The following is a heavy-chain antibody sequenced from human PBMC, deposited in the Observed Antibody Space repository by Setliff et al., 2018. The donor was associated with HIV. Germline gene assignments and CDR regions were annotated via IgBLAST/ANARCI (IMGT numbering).Heavy chain of an antibody. V-gene: IGHV4-4*07. J-gene: IGHJ5*02. D-gene: IGHD3-10*01. CDR2: NYDSGAT. CDR1: GGSFNNYH. CDR3: ARDRHYSGLGSYGP. Sequence: SETLSLTCTVSGGSFNNYHWSWIRQPAGKGLEWIGRNYDSGATNYKPSLKSRVTMSIDKSNNQFSLYLTSVTAEDTAVYYCARDRHYSGLGSYGPWGPGTLVTVSS.